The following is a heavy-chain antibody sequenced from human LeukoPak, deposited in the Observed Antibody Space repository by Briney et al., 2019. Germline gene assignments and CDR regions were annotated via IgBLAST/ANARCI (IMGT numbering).Heavy chain of an antibody. D-gene: IGHD3-22*01. Sequence: ASVKVSCKASGYTFTGYYMHWVRQAPGQGLEWMGWINPNSGGTNYAQKFQGGVTMTRDTSISTAYMELSRLRSDVTAVYYCARVKGSGYYNDAFDIWGQGTMVTVSS. V-gene: IGHV1-2*02. CDR1: GYTFTGYY. CDR2: INPNSGGT. CDR3: ARVKGSGYYNDAFDI. J-gene: IGHJ3*02.